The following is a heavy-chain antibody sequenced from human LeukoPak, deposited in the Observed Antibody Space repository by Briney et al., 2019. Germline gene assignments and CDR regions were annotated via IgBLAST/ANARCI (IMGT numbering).Heavy chain of an antibody. CDR3: ARHGYYDILAGPPTL. CDR2: IYPGDSDT. J-gene: IGHJ4*02. V-gene: IGHV5-51*01. CDR1: GGSISSYY. D-gene: IGHD3-9*01. Sequence: KPSETLSLTCTVSGGSISSYYWSWIRQPPGKGLEWMGIIYPGDSDTRYSPSFQGQVTISADKSISTAYLQWSSLKASDTAMYYCARHGYYDILAGPPTLWGQGTLVTVSS.